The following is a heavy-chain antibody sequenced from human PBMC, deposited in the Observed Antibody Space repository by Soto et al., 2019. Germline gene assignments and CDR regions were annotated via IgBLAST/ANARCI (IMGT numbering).Heavy chain of an antibody. Sequence: EVQLVESGGGLVQPGGSLRLSCAASGFTFSTFWMHWVRQAPGKGLVWVSRINSDGSTTTYADSVKGRFTISRDNAKNTVELEMNSLRVEDMAVYFCARIPPGWGGGQLVLDYWGQGTLVTVSS. CDR1: GFTFSTFW. J-gene: IGHJ4*02. V-gene: IGHV3-74*01. D-gene: IGHD6-13*01. CDR3: ARIPPGWGGGQLVLDY. CDR2: INSDGSTT.